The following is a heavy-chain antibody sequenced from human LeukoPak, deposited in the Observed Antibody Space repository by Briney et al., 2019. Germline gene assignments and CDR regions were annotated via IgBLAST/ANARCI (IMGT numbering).Heavy chain of an antibody. CDR3: ARDGSGSRTFDY. D-gene: IGHD1-7*01. J-gene: IGHJ4*02. CDR2: ISSSSSNI. V-gene: IGHV3-48*04. CDR1: GFTFSSYS. Sequence: GGSLRLSCAASGFTFSSYSMNWVRQAPGKGLEWVSYISSSSSNIYYADSVKGRFTISRDNAKNSLYLQMNSLRAEDTAVYYCARDGSGSRTFDYWGQGTLVTVSS.